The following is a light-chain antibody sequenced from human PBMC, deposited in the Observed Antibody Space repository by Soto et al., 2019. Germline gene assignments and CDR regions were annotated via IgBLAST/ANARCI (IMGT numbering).Light chain of an antibody. CDR1: QSVSSY. CDR3: QQRFNWPRFT. Sequence: EIVLTQSPATLSLSPGERATLSCRASQSVSSYLAWYQQKPGQAPRLLIYDASNRDTGIPARFSGGGSGTYFTVTIISLEPEDFAVYYCQQRFNWPRFTFGQGTKLEIK. CDR2: DAS. J-gene: IGKJ2*01. V-gene: IGKV3-11*01.